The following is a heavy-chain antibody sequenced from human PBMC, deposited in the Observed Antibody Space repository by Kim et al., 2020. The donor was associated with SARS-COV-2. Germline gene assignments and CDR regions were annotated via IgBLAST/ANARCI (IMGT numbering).Heavy chain of an antibody. Sequence: GGSLRLSCAASGFTFSSYGMHWVRQAPGKGLEWVAVISYDGSNKYYADSVKGRFTISRDNSKNTLYLQMNSLRAEDTAVYYCAKAPPMYYYDSSGYYGWGHGRLGTVSS. V-gene: IGHV3-30*18. CDR2: ISYDGSNK. CDR3: AKAPPMYYYDSSGYYG. D-gene: IGHD3-22*01. J-gene: IGHJ4*01. CDR1: GFTFSSYG.